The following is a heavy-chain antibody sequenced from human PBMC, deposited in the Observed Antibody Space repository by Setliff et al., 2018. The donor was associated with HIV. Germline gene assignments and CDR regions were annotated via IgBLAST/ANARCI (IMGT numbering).Heavy chain of an antibody. V-gene: IGHV3-21*01. CDR2: ISSSGSYI. CDR3: ARDTMWAFDI. CDR1: GFTLIDYA. J-gene: IGHJ3*02. D-gene: IGHD3-10*02. Sequence: GGSLRLSCATSGFTLIDYALNWVRQAPGVGLEWVSSISSSGSYIYYAGSLKGRFTISRDNARNSLYLDMNTLRAEDTALYYCARDTMWAFDIWGQGTLVTVSS.